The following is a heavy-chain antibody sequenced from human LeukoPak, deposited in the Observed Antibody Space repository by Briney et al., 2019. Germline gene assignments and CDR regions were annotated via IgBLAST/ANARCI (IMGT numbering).Heavy chain of an antibody. Sequence: SETLSLTCAVSGGSISSGGYLWSWIRQHPGKGLECIGHISYSGSTYYTPSLKSRVTISVDTSKNQFSLKLSSVTAADTAVYYCARLSSGWAFDYWGQGTLVTVSS. J-gene: IGHJ4*02. V-gene: IGHV4-31*11. CDR2: ISYSGST. CDR3: ARLSSGWAFDY. D-gene: IGHD6-19*01. CDR1: GGSISSGGYL.